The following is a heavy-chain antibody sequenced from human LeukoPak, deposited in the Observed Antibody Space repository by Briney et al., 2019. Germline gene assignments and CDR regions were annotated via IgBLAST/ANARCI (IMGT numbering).Heavy chain of an antibody. CDR3: ARKTVEVYYGALDP. V-gene: IGHV3-23*01. J-gene: IGHJ5*02. D-gene: IGHD3-3*01. CDR1: GFTFSTYV. CDR2: MTGTGDTK. Sequence: GASLTLSCTASGFTFSTYVMTWVRQAPGKGLEWVSGMTGTGDTKYYADSVEGRFTISRDNSKNTLYLQMNSLRAEDTAVYYCARKTVEVYYGALDPWGQGALVTVSS.